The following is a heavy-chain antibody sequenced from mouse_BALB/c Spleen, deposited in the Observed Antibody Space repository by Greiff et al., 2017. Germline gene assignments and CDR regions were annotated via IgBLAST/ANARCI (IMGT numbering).Heavy chain of an antibody. CDR2: ISSGSSTI. D-gene: IGHD1-1*01. V-gene: IGHV5-17*02. CDR1: GFTFSSFG. CDR3: ARDGFAY. Sequence: EVKLVESGGGLVQPGGSRKLSCAASGFTFSSFGMHWVRQAPEKGLEWVAYISSGSSTIYYADTVKGRFTISRDNPKNTLFLQMTSLRSEDTAMYYCARDGFAYWGQGTLVTVSA. J-gene: IGHJ3*01.